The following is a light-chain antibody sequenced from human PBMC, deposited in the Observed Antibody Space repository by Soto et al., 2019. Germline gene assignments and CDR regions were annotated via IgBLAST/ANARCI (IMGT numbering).Light chain of an antibody. Sequence: DIQMTQSPPSLSASVGDRVTITCRASQGIRNFVAWYQQKPGKAPKLLIYAASTLQSGVPSRFSGSGSGTDFTIIINILHHEYVASYSCQKYSSVPVFGPGTKVEIK. CDR2: AAS. V-gene: IGKV1-27*01. CDR1: QGIRNF. CDR3: QKYSSVPV. J-gene: IGKJ3*01.